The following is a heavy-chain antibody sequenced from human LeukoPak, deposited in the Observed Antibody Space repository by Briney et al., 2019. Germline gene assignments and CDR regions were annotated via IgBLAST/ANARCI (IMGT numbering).Heavy chain of an antibody. V-gene: IGHV3-33*06. CDR2: IWYDGSNK. D-gene: IGHD3-3*01. J-gene: IGHJ4*02. Sequence: GGSLRLSCAASGFTFSSYEMNWVRQAPGKGLEWVAVIWYDGSNKYYADSVKGRFTISRDNSKNTLYLQMNSLRAEDTAVYYCAKARLIRFLEWLPYSWGQGTLVTASS. CDR1: GFTFSSYE. CDR3: AKARLIRFLEWLPYS.